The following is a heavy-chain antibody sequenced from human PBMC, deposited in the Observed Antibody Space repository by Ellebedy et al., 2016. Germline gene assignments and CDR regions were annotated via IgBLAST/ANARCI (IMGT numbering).Heavy chain of an antibody. D-gene: IGHD6-13*01. Sequence: GESLKISXKGSGYSFTSYWIGWVRQMPGKGLEWMGIIYPGDSDTRYSPSFQGQVTISADKSISTAYLQWSSLKASDTAMYYCARLIAAAAFKHWYFDLWGRGTLVTVSS. J-gene: IGHJ2*01. CDR1: GYSFTSYW. CDR3: ARLIAAAAFKHWYFDL. CDR2: IYPGDSDT. V-gene: IGHV5-51*01.